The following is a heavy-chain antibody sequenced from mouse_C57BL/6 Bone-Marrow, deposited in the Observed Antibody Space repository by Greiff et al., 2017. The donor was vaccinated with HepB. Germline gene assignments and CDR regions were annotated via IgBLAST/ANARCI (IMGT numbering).Heavy chain of an antibody. CDR1: GYTFTDYY. Sequence: EVKVVESGPVLVKPGASVKMSCKASGYTFTDYYMNWVKQSHGKSLEWIGVINPYNGGTSYNQKFKGKATLTVDKSSSTAYMELNSLTSEDSAVYYCARGGPYYGSSYWYFDVWGTVTTVTVSS. D-gene: IGHD1-1*01. CDR3: ARGGPYYGSSYWYFDV. V-gene: IGHV1-19*01. CDR2: INPYNGGT. J-gene: IGHJ1*03.